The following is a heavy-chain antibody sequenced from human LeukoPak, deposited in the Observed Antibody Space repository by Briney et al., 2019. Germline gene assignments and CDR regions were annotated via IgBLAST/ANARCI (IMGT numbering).Heavy chain of an antibody. J-gene: IGHJ4*02. D-gene: IGHD2-15*01. V-gene: IGHV3-23*01. CDR2: ISDDGDD. Sequence: PAGSLRFSGAASGFTFSSYAMSWLRQAPGKGLEWVSAISDDGDDKHEDSVKGGFNVSSDNYKNTLYLEMNSLRAEDRAVYYCAKDWSCSDWGQGTLVSASS. CDR1: GFTFSSYA. CDR3: AKDWSCSD.